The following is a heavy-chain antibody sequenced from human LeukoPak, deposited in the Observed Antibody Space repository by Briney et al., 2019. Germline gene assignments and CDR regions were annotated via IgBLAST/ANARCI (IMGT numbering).Heavy chain of an antibody. Sequence: PGGSLRLSCAASGFTFSSYSMNWVRQAPGKGLEWVSSISSSSSYIYYADSVKGRFTISRDNAKNSLYLQMNSLRAADTAVYYCARGRISLTMVRGVNPFDYWGQGTLVTVSS. CDR2: ISSSSSYI. J-gene: IGHJ4*02. D-gene: IGHD3-10*01. V-gene: IGHV3-21*01. CDR3: ARGRISLTMVRGVNPFDY. CDR1: GFTFSSYS.